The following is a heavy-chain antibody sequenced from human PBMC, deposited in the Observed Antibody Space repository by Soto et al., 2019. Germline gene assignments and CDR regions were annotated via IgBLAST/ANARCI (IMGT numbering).Heavy chain of an antibody. Sequence: QVQLVQSGAEVKKPGASVKVSCKASGYTFTSYGISWARQAPGQGLEWMGWISAYNGNTNYAQKLQGRVTMTTDTSTSTAYMELRSLRSDDTAVYYCARDMWYYYDSSGYYPFDYWGQGTLVTVSS. D-gene: IGHD3-22*01. CDR3: ARDMWYYYDSSGYYPFDY. CDR1: GYTFTSYG. J-gene: IGHJ4*02. CDR2: ISAYNGNT. V-gene: IGHV1-18*01.